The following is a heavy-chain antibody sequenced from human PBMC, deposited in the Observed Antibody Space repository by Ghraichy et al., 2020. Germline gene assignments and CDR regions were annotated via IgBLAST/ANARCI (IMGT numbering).Heavy chain of an antibody. CDR3: ARAPSGGGCSSTSCARMDV. CDR2: INTNTGNP. V-gene: IGHV7-4-1*02. J-gene: IGHJ6*02. D-gene: IGHD2-2*01. CDR1: GYTFTSYA. Sequence: ASVKASCKASGYTFTSYAMNWVRQAPGQGLEWMGWINTNTGNPTYAQGFTGRFVFSLDTSVSTAYLQISSLKAEDTAVYYCARAPSGGGCSSTSCARMDVWGQGTTVTVSS.